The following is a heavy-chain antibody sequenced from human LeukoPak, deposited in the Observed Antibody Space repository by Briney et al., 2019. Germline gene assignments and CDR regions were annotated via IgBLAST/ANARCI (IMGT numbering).Heavy chain of an antibody. D-gene: IGHD3-10*01. CDR1: GYTFTGYY. CDR3: ARVGGSGAFDI. J-gene: IGHJ3*02. Sequence: ASVKVSCKASGYTFTGYYMHWVRQAPGQGLDWMEWINPNSGGTHYAHKYQGRVTMTRETSISTAYMELSGLRSDGTAVYECARVGGSGAFDIWGQGTMVTVSS. CDR2: INPNSGGT. V-gene: IGHV1-2*02.